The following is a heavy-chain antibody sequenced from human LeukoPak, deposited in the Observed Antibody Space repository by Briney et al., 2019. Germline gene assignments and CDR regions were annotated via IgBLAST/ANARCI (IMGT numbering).Heavy chain of an antibody. Sequence: SETLSLTCTVSGGSISSSSYYWGWIRQPPGKGLEWIGSIYYSGSTYYNPSLKSRVTISVDRSKNQFSLKLGSVTAADTAVYYCARTGANWNYVDYWGQGTLVTVSS. CDR3: ARTGANWNYVDY. CDR2: IYYSGST. V-gene: IGHV4-39*07. CDR1: GGSISSSSYY. J-gene: IGHJ4*02. D-gene: IGHD1-20*01.